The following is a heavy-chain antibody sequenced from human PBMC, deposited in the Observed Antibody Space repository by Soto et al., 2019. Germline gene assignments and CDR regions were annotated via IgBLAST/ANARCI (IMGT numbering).Heavy chain of an antibody. V-gene: IGHV3-23*01. D-gene: IGHD6-6*01. CDR3: ARLAYSSCGC. Sequence: GGSLRLSCAASGFTFSNFAMIWVRQAPGKGLEWVSGISASGGGTHYADSVKGRFTISRDNSKNTLTLQMNSVRAEDTAVYYCARLAYSSCGCWGRRTLGAVSS. CDR1: GFTFSNFA. J-gene: IGHJ4*02. CDR2: ISASGGGT.